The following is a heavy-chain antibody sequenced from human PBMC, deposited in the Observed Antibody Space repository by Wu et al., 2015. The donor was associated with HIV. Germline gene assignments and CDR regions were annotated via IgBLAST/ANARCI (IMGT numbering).Heavy chain of an antibody. CDR2: VDYEDGQT. J-gene: IGHJ4*02. V-gene: IGHV1-24*01. D-gene: IGHD4-17*01. Sequence: QVQLVQSGAEVTEPGASVMVSCKASQYTFINYDVHWVRQAAGQGFEWMGGVDYEDGQTKYAQKFQGRVTMTDDTSTDTAYMELSSLSSEDTAVYYCATVDPTVTYSRPYYFDYWARERWSPSPQ. CDR3: ATVDPTVTYSRPYYFDY. CDR1: QYTFINYD.